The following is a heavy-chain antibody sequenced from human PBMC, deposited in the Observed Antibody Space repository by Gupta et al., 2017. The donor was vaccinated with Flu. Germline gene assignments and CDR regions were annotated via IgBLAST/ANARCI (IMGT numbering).Heavy chain of an antibody. CDR1: GFTFSSYA. J-gene: IGHJ4*02. D-gene: IGHD5-24*01. Sequence: QVQLVESGGGVVQPGTSLRLSCAVSGFTFSSYAIHWVRQAPGRGLEWVAVISYDGSNKYYADSVKGRFTISRDNPENTLFLQMNSLRVEDTAVYYCVKGDERYRDGMTTITEFDYWGQGTRVTVSS. CDR3: VKGDERYRDGMTTITEFDY. CDR2: ISYDGSNK. V-gene: IGHV3-30*18.